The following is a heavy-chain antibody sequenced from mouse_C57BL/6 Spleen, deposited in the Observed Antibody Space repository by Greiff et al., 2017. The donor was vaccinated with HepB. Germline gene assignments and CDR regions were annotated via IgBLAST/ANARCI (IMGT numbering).Heavy chain of an antibody. D-gene: IGHD1-1*01. J-gene: IGHJ4*01. CDR1: GFSFNTYA. CDR2: IRSKSNNYAT. CDR3: VRLFTTVRDYAMDY. V-gene: IGHV10-1*01. Sequence: EVKLMESGGGLVQPKGSLKLSCAASGFSFNTYAMNWVRQAPGKGLEWVARIRSKSNNYATYYADSVKDRFTISRDDSESMLYLQMNNLKTEDTAMYYCVRLFTTVRDYAMDYWGQGTSVTVSS.